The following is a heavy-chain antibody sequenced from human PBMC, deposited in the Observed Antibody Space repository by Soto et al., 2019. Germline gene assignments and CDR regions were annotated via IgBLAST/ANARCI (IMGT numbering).Heavy chain of an antibody. D-gene: IGHD1-1*01. Sequence: QVQLVESGGGVVQPGRSLRLSCAASGFTFSSYGMHWVRQAPGKGLEWVAVISYDGSNKYYADSVKGRFTISRDNSKNTLYLQMNSLRAEDTAVYYCAKDSRGTLDYWGQGTLVTVSS. CDR2: ISYDGSNK. V-gene: IGHV3-30*18. CDR3: AKDSRGTLDY. CDR1: GFTFSSYG. J-gene: IGHJ4*02.